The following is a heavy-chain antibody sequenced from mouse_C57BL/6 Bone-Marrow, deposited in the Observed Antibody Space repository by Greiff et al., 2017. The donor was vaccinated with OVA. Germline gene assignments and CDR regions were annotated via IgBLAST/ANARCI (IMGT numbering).Heavy chain of an antibody. CDR3: AREDYGSSCDY. D-gene: IGHD1-1*01. CDR1: GYTFTSYW. Sequence: QVQLQQPGAELVKPGASVKLSCKASGYTFTSYWMQWVKQRPGQGLEWIGEIDPSDSYTNYNQKFKGKATLTVDTSSSTAYMQLSSLTSEDSAVYYGAREDYGSSCDYWGQGTTLTVSS. V-gene: IGHV1-50*01. J-gene: IGHJ2*01. CDR2: IDPSDSYT.